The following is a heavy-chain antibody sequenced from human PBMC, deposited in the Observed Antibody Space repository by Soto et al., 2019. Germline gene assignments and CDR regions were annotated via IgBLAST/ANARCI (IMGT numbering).Heavy chain of an antibody. CDR1: GFTFSSYG. J-gene: IGHJ5*02. V-gene: IGHV3-30*18. CDR3: AKAPRPWIVVVIPWFDP. Sequence: SLRLSCAASGFTFSSYGMHWVRQAPGKGLEWVAVISYDGSNKYYADSVKGRFTISRDNSKNTLYLQMNSLRAEDTAVYYCAKAPRPWIVVVIPWFDPWGQGTLVTVSS. CDR2: ISYDGSNK. D-gene: IGHD3-22*01.